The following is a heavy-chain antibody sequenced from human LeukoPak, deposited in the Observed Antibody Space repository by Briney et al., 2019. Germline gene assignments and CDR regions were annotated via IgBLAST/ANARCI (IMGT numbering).Heavy chain of an antibody. J-gene: IGHJ4*02. D-gene: IGHD2-15*01. CDR2: IYYSGST. Sequence: SETLSLTCTVSGGSISSSSYYWGWIRQPPGKGLEWIGSIYYSGSTYYNPSLKSRVTISVDTSKNQFSLKLSSVTAADTAVYYCARAALFVGGYHFDYWGQGTLVTVSS. CDR3: ARAALFVGGYHFDY. V-gene: IGHV4-39*07. CDR1: GGSISSSSYY.